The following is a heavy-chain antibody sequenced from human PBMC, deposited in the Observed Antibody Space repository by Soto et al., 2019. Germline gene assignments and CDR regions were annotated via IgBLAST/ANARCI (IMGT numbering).Heavy chain of an antibody. V-gene: IGHV1-46*01. J-gene: IGHJ5*01. CDR1: GYSFTSYY. Sequence: QVQLVQSGAEVKKPGASVRVSCKASGYSFTSYYLHWVRQAPGQGLEWMGTINPSAGSTRYAQKLQGRVTMTRDTSTNTVYMDLSSLRSEDTAVYYCARDSAGSRGWYEVDSWGQGTLVTVSS. CDR2: INPSAGST. CDR3: ARDSAGSRGWYEVDS. D-gene: IGHD6-19*01.